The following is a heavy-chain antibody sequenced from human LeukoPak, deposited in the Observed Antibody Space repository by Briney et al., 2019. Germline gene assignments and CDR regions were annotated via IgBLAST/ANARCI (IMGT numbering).Heavy chain of an antibody. D-gene: IGHD3-22*01. CDR1: GVTLSTYA. CDR2: MFSGGST. Sequence: GGSLRLSCAASGVTLSTYAMSWARQAPGSGLEWVSVMFSGGSTYYADSVEGRFTISRDSSKNILYLQMNSLRAEDTAVYYCARSSGYFYYWGQGTLVTVSS. CDR3: ARSSGYFYY. J-gene: IGHJ4*02. V-gene: IGHV3-53*01.